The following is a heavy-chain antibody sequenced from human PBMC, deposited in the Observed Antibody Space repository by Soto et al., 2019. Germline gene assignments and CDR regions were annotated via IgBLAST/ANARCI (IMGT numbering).Heavy chain of an antibody. J-gene: IGHJ3*02. CDR1: GFTFSSYD. Sequence: QVQLVESGGGVVQPGRSLRLSCAASGFTFSSYDMHWVRQAPGKGLEWVAAISYDGSNKYYADSVKGRFTISRDNSKNTLYLQRNSLRAEDTAVYYCAKDGPYDTTLGAFDIWGKGTMVTVSS. CDR2: ISYDGSNK. D-gene: IGHD3-22*01. CDR3: AKDGPYDTTLGAFDI. V-gene: IGHV3-30*18.